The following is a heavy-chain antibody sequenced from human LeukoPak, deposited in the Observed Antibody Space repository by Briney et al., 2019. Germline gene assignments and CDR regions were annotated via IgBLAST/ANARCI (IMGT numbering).Heavy chain of an antibody. Sequence: PSETLSLTCTVSGGSISSSSYYWGWIRQPPGKGLEWIGNIYYSGNTYYNPSLKSRVTISVDTSKNQFSLKLSSVTAADTAVYYCARLPGITIFGVVSSRPKYFFDYWGQGALVTVSS. CDR2: IYYSGNT. J-gene: IGHJ4*02. D-gene: IGHD3-3*01. CDR1: GGSISSSSYY. V-gene: IGHV4-39*07. CDR3: ARLPGITIFGVVSSRPKYFFDY.